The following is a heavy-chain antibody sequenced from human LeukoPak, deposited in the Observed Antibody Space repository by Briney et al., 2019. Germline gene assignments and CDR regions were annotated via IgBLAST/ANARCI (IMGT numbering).Heavy chain of an antibody. Sequence: ASVKVSCKASGYTFTSYYMHWVRQAPGQGLEWMGIINPSGGSTSYAQKFQGRVTMTRDMSTSTVYMELSSLRSEDTAVYYCARGPKDGYNSNYFDYWGQGTLVTVSS. CDR1: GYTFTSYY. V-gene: IGHV1-46*01. D-gene: IGHD5-24*01. CDR3: ARGPKDGYNSNYFDY. CDR2: INPSGGST. J-gene: IGHJ4*02.